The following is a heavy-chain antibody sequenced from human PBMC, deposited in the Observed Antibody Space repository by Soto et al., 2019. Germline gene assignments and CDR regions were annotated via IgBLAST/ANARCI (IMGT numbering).Heavy chain of an antibody. CDR3: ARDDYDILTGYYEGWFDP. CDR2: IRAYNGNT. CDR1: GYTFTSYG. V-gene: IGHV1-18*04. Sequence: GASVKVSCKASGYTFTSYGISWVRQAPGQGLEWMGWIRAYNGNTNYAQKLQGRVTMTTDTSTSTAYMELRSLRSDDTAVYYCARDDYDILTGYYEGWFDPWGQGTLVTVSS. D-gene: IGHD3-9*01. J-gene: IGHJ5*02.